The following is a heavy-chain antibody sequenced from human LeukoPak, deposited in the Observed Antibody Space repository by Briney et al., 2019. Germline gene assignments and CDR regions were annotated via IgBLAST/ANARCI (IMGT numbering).Heavy chain of an antibody. D-gene: IGHD3-9*01. CDR3: TIDQDPDILTGTDFQH. J-gene: IGHJ1*01. Sequence: GGSLRLSCATSGFTFSTAYMTWVRQAPGKGLEWVGRVKSRTDGGTIDYAAPVKGRFTISRDDSKNTLYLQMTSLKTEDTAVYYCTIDQDPDILTGTDFQHWGQGTLVTVSS. CDR1: GFTFSTAY. CDR2: VKSRTDGGTI. V-gene: IGHV3-15*01.